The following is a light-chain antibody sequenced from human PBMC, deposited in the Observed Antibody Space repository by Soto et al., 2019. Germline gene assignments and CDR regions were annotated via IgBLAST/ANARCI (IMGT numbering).Light chain of an antibody. Sequence: IVLTQSPGTLSLSPGEGATLSCRASQRVDGSYLAWYQQKPGQPPRLLISRVSIRATGIPDRFSGSGSGTAFTLTISRLEPEDFATYYCQQSYSSPYTFGQGTKLEF. V-gene: IGKV3-20*01. CDR3: QQSYSSPYT. J-gene: IGKJ2*01. CDR1: QRVDGSY. CDR2: RVS.